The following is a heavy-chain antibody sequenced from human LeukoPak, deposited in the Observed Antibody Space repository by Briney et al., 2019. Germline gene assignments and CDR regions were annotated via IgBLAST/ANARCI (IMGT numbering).Heavy chain of an antibody. Sequence: SETLSLTCTVSGDSITSHYWSWIRQPPGKGLEWIGYLHYRGNTNHNSSLKSRMTISLDTSRNQFSPRLGSVTAADTAIYFCARESSTSQTNLFDSWGQGTLVTVSS. CDR3: ARESSTSQTNLFDS. V-gene: IGHV4-59*11. J-gene: IGHJ4*02. CDR1: GDSITSHY. CDR2: LHYRGNT. D-gene: IGHD6-6*01.